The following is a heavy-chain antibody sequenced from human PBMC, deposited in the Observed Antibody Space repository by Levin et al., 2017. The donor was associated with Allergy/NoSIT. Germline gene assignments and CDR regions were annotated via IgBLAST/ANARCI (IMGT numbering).Heavy chain of an antibody. J-gene: IGHJ4*02. D-gene: IGHD1-1*01. CDR2: IFASGTT. CDR3: ARGVFETTTAPGY. Sequence: SCSVSGGSIRSGRHRWSWIRQPAGKGLEWIGRIFASGTTNYNPSLKSRVTMSIDTSKNQFSLELRSVTAADTAVYYCARGVFETTTAPGYWGQGILVTVSS. V-gene: IGHV4-61*02. CDR1: GGSIRSGRHR.